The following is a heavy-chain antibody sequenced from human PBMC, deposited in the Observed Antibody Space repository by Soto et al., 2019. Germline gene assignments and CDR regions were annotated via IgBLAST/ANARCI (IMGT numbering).Heavy chain of an antibody. D-gene: IGHD3-22*01. CDR1: GFPFSNYA. V-gene: IGHV3-23*01. Sequence: QLLESGGGLVQPGGSLRLSCVASGFPFSNYAMTWVRQAPGKGLEWVSALSGSGVSTHYADSVMGRFTISRDNSQNTVYLQMNSLRAEDTAVYYCAKIESRFFYDSTGYYTFAYWGQGTLVTVSS. CDR3: AKIESRFFYDSTGYYTFAY. CDR2: LSGSGVST. J-gene: IGHJ4*02.